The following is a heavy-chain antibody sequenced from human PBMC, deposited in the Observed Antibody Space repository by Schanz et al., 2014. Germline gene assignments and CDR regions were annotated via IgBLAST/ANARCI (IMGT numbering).Heavy chain of an antibody. V-gene: IGHV3-11*01. Sequence: QVQLVQSGGGLVKPGGSLRLSCAASGFTFSDYYMSWIRQAPGKGLEWVAVIWYNGSNKYYADSVRGRFTISRDNAKNSLYLEMTSLRGEDTAVYYCARENLNWEAFDIWGQGTVVTVSS. D-gene: IGHD7-27*01. J-gene: IGHJ3*02. CDR2: IWYNGSNK. CDR3: ARENLNWEAFDI. CDR1: GFTFSDYY.